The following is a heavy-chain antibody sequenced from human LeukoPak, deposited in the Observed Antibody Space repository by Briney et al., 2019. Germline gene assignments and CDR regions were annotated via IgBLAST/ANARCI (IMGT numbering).Heavy chain of an antibody. CDR3: ARSDYYDYRQIDF. CDR1: GDSIITSSYY. J-gene: IGHJ4*02. D-gene: IGHD3-16*01. CDR2: IYYSGIT. V-gene: IGHV4-39*01. Sequence: SETLSLTCTVSGDSIITSSYYWGWVRQPPGGGREWLGSIYYSGITHYNPSLKRRVTIYVDTSRNQFSLHLHSVTAADTAVFYCARSDYYDYRQIDFWGQGTLVTVSS.